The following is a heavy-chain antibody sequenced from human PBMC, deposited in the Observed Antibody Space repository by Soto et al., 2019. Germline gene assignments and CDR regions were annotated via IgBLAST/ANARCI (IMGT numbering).Heavy chain of an antibody. CDR1: GCSISSGGYY. D-gene: IGHD1-20*01. V-gene: IGHV4-31*03. CDR2: IYYSGST. CDR3: ARYLGITGNYFDY. Sequence: PSETLSLTCTVSGCSISSGGYYWSWIRQHPGKGLEWIGYIYYSGSTYYNPSLKSRVTISVDTSKNQFSLKLSSVTAADTAVYYCARYLGITGNYFDYWGQGTLVTVSS. J-gene: IGHJ4*02.